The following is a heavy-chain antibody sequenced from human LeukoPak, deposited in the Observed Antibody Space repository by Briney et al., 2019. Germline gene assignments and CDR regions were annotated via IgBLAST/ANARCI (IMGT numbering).Heavy chain of an antibody. J-gene: IGHJ5*02. D-gene: IGHD6-13*01. Sequence: SETLSLTCTVSGGSISGYYWSWIRQPPGKGLEWVGYIYYSGSTNYNPSLKSRVTISVDTSKNLFSLKLSSVTAADTAVYYCARGCSAGTPHNWFDPGGQGTVVTVS. V-gene: IGHV4-59*01. CDR3: ARGCSAGTPHNWFDP. CDR2: IYYSGST. CDR1: GGSISGYY.